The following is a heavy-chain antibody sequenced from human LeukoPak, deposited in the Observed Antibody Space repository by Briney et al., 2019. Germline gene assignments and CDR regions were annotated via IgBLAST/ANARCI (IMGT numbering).Heavy chain of an antibody. Sequence: PSETLSLTCTVFGGSISGFYWSWIRQPPGKGLEWIGYIYDSGATNYNAPLKSRVTISIDTSKKQFSLKLSSVTAADTAVYFCARSSKDDYGDYGLDYWGQGTLVTVSS. D-gene: IGHD4-17*01. CDR2: IYDSGAT. J-gene: IGHJ4*02. CDR1: GGSISGFY. V-gene: IGHV4-59*01. CDR3: ARSSKDDYGDYGLDY.